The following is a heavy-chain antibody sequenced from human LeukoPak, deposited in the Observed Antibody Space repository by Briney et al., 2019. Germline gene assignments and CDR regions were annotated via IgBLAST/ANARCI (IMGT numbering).Heavy chain of an antibody. D-gene: IGHD6-19*01. CDR3: ARLIYSSGWYSDY. J-gene: IGHJ4*02. V-gene: IGHV4-4*07. CDR1: GGSISRYY. Sequence: PSETLSLTCTVSGGSISRYYWSGIRQPAGKGLEWIGRIYTSGSTNYNPSLKSRVTMSVDRSKNQFSLKLSSVSAADTAVYYCARLIYSSGWYSDYWDQGTLVTVSS. CDR2: IYTSGST.